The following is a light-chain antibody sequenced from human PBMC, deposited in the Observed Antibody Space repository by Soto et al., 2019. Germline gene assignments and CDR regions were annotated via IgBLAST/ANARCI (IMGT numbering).Light chain of an antibody. Sequence: QSVLTQPPSVSGAPGQTVTISCTGGSSNIGAGYDVHWYQQIPGTAPKLLIYANSNRPSGVPDRFSGSKSGTSASLAVTGLQAKDEADYYCQSYDSRLSGYVVFGGGTKVTVL. J-gene: IGLJ2*01. CDR2: ANS. CDR3: QSYDSRLSGYVV. CDR1: SSNIGAGYD. V-gene: IGLV1-40*01.